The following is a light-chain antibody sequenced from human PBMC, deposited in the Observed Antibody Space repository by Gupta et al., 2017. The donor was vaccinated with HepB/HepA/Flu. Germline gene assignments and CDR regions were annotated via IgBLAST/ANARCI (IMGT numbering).Light chain of an antibody. CDR1: RLRSSY. CDR3: HSRDSSDDLSA. Sequence: SSELTQDPAVSVALGQTVRITCQGDRLRSSYANWYQQKPGQAPVLVLYGENSRPSGIPDRFSGSRSGNTASLTITGAQAEDETDYYCHSRDSSDDLSAFAGGTKLTVL. CDR2: GEN. J-gene: IGLJ2*01. V-gene: IGLV3-19*01.